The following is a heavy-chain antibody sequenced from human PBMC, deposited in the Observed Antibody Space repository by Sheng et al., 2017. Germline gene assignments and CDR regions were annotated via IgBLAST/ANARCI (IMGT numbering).Heavy chain of an antibody. V-gene: IGHV1-69*10. CDR1: GDTFNSYA. CDR3: ARGVYASTWDRGNYYNHMDV. Sequence: QVQLVQSGAEVKKPGSSVKVSCTASGDTFNSYALSWVRQAPGQGLEWMGGIIPIRDTRSNDYAQRFQGRVTITADKSTNTAYMELTNLKSEDTAVYYCARGVYASTWDRGNYYNHMDVWDQGP. CDR2: IIPIRDTRS. D-gene: IGHD2-8*01. J-gene: IGHJ6*03.